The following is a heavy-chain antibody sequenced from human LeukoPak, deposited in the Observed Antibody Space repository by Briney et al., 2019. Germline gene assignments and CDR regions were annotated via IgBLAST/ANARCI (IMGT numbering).Heavy chain of an antibody. CDR2: IKSKTDGGTT. CDR1: GGSFSGYY. V-gene: IGHV3-15*01. Sequence: ETLSLTCAVYGGSFSGYYWSWVRQAPGKGLEWVGRIKSKTDGGTTEYAVPVKGRFTISRDDSKNTLYLQMNSLITGDTAVYFCTTEYYGSLNYWGQGTLVTVSS. J-gene: IGHJ4*02. CDR3: TTEYYGSLNY. D-gene: IGHD3-10*01.